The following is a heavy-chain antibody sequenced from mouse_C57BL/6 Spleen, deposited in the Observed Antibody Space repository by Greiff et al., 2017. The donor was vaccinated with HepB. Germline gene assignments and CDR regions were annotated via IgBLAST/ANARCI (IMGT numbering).Heavy chain of an antibody. CDR1: GFTFSSYA. J-gene: IGHJ2*01. Sequence: EVHLVESGEGLVKPGGSLKLSCAASGFTFSSYAMSWVRQTPEKRLEWVAYISSGGDYIYYADTVKGRFTISRDNARNTLYLQMSSLKSEDTAMYYCTRDRGGNYFDYWGQGTTLTVSS. CDR2: ISSGGDYI. CDR3: TRDRGGNYFDY. V-gene: IGHV5-9-1*02. D-gene: IGHD1-1*02.